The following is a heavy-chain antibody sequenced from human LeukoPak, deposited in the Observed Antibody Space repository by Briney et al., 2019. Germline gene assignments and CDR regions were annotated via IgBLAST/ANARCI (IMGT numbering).Heavy chain of an antibody. J-gene: IGHJ4*02. V-gene: IGHV3-30*03. CDR2: ISYDGSNK. CDR1: GFTFSSYG. D-gene: IGHD3-3*01. CDR3: ARGPGYYDFWSGYYTDY. Sequence: GGSLRLSCAASGFTFSSYGMHWVRQAPGKGLEWVAVISYDGSNKYYADSVKGRFTISRDNSKNTLYLQMNSLRAEDTAVYYCARGPGYYDFWSGYYTDYWGQGTLVTVSS.